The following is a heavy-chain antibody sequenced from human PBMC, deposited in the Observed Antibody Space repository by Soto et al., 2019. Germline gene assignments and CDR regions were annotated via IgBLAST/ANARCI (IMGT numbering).Heavy chain of an antibody. J-gene: IGHJ4*02. CDR3: AREGSGVPTSPDY. CDR1: GGTFRSSA. V-gene: IGHV1-18*01. Sequence: ASVKVSCRASGGTFRSSAISWVRQAPGQGLEWMGGISASNGTTNYAQKFQGRVTMTTDTSTSTAYVELRSLRSDDTAVYYSAREGSGVPTSPDYWAQGTLVTVSS. D-gene: IGHD5-12*01. CDR2: ISASNGTT.